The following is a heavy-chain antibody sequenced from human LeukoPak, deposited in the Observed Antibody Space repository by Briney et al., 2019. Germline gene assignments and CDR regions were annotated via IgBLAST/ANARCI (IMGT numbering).Heavy chain of an antibody. CDR1: GGSISSYY. CDR3: ARDPSGYFNY. V-gene: IGHV4-59*01. CDR2: IYYSGST. J-gene: IGHJ4*02. Sequence: SETLSLTCTVSGGSISSYYWSWIRQPPGKGLEWIGYIYYSGSTNYNPSLKSRVTISVDTSKNQFSLKLSSVTAADTAVYYCARDPSGYFNYWGQGTLATVSS. D-gene: IGHD3-22*01.